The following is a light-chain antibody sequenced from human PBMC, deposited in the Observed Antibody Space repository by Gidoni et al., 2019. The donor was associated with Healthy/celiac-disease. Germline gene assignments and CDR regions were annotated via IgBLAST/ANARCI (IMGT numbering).Light chain of an antibody. CDR3: SSYTSSSTGV. J-gene: IGLJ1*01. CDR2: DVS. Sequence: QPALTQPASVSGSPGPSITISCTGTSSDVGGYNYVSWYQQHPGKAPKLMIYDVSNRPSGVSNRFSGSKSGNTASLTISGLQAEDEADYYCSSYTSSSTGVFGTGTKVTVL. V-gene: IGLV2-14*01. CDR1: SSDVGGYNY.